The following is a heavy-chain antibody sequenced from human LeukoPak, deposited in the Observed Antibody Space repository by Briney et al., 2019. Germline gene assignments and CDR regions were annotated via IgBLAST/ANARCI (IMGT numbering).Heavy chain of an antibody. V-gene: IGHV3-53*04. D-gene: IGHD5-12*01. CDR1: GFTVSSNY. Sequence: GGSLRLSCAASGFTVSSNYMSWVRQAPGKGLEWVSVIYSDESTYYADSVKGRFTISRHNPKNTLYLQMNSLRAEDTAVYYCARGGYSGYDRDAFDIWGQGTMVTVSS. CDR3: ARGGYSGYDRDAFDI. J-gene: IGHJ3*02. CDR2: IYSDEST.